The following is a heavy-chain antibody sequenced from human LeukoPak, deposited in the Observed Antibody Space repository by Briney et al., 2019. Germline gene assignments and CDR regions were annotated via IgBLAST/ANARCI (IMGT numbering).Heavy chain of an antibody. D-gene: IGHD4-17*01. V-gene: IGHV3-48*04. J-gene: IGHJ4*02. CDR1: GFTFSSYS. Sequence: GGSLRLSCAASGFTFSSYSMNWVRQAPGKGLEWVPYISSSGSTIYYADSVKGRFTISRDNAKNSLYLQMNSLRAEDTAVYYCARQEGDYETDYWGQGTLVTVSS. CDR3: ARQEGDYETDY. CDR2: ISSSGSTI.